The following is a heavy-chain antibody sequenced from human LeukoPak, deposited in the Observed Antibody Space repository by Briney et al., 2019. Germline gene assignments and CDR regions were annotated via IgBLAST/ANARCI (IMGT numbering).Heavy chain of an antibody. D-gene: IGHD3-10*01. J-gene: IGHJ4*02. CDR3: ARARGSYSFDC. Sequence: GGSLRLSCAASGFTFSDFYMGWIRQAPGKGLEWVSYISNSGSSMYYTDSVKGRFTISRDNAKQSLYLQINSLRAEDTALYYCARARGSYSFDCWGQGTLVTVSS. CDR2: ISNSGSSM. V-gene: IGHV3-11*01. CDR1: GFTFSDFY.